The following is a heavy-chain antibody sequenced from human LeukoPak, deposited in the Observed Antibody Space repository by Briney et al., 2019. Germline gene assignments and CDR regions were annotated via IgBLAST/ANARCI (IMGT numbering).Heavy chain of an antibody. Sequence: GASVKVSCKASGYTFTSYGISWVRQAPGQGLEWMGWISAYNGNTNYAQKLQGRVTMTTDTSTSTAYMELRSLRSDDTAVYHCARDEGYYYDSSGYLIDPWGQGTLVTVSS. J-gene: IGHJ5*02. D-gene: IGHD3-22*01. V-gene: IGHV1-18*01. CDR1: GYTFTSYG. CDR3: ARDEGYYYDSSGYLIDP. CDR2: ISAYNGNT.